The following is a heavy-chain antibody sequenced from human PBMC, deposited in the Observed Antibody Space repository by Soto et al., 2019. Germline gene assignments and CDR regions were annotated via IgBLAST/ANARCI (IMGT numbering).Heavy chain of an antibody. CDR1: GASVSSSHY. J-gene: IGHJ4*02. Sequence: QLQLQESGPGLVKSSETLSLTCSVSGASVSSSHYWGWIRQPPGKGLEWIGSVSYSGSPDYSPSFKSRTTISVDTSNNQFSLRVRSVTATDTAVYFCARHHNTGAFFDYWGQGKLVTVSS. CDR3: ARHHNTGAFFDY. CDR2: VSYSGSP. V-gene: IGHV4-39*01. D-gene: IGHD1-20*01.